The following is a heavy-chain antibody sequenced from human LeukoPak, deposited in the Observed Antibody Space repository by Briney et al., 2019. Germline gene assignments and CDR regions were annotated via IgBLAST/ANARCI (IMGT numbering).Heavy chain of an antibody. Sequence: GGSLRLSCAASGFTFSSYAMSWVRQAPGKGLEWVSAISGSGGSTYYADSVKGRFTISRDNSKNTLYLQMNSLRAEDTVVYYCAKEPGYSSSWPYFDYWGQGTLVTVSS. CDR3: AKEPGYSSSWPYFDY. J-gene: IGHJ4*02. CDR2: ISGSGGST. D-gene: IGHD6-13*01. V-gene: IGHV3-23*01. CDR1: GFTFSSYA.